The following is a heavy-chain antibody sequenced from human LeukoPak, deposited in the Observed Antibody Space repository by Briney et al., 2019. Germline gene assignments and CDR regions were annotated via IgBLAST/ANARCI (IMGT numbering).Heavy chain of an antibody. CDR2: IYYSGST. CDR1: GGSFSGYY. V-gene: IGHV4-59*01. D-gene: IGHD6-13*01. J-gene: IGHJ4*02. CDR3: ARSNIAAAGNFDY. Sequence: SETLSLTCAVYGGSFSGYYWSWIRQPPGKGLEWIGYIYYSGSTNYNPSLKSRVTISVDTSKNQFSLKLSSVTAADTAVYYCARSNIAAAGNFDYWGQGTLVTVSS.